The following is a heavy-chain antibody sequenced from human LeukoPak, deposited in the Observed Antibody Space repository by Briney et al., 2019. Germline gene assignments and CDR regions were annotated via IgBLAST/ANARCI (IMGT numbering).Heavy chain of an antibody. CDR1: GFTVGNKY. J-gene: IGHJ6*02. CDR3: AREIAAPTPGVLCYGMDA. CDR2: IYRSGQV. V-gene: IGHV3-66*03. D-gene: IGHD2-8*02. Sequence: GESLRLSCVASGFTVGNKYINWVRQAPGRGLEWVSLIYRSGQVYYADSVKGRFTISRVASKDTVYLQMDNLRTEDAAVYYCAREIAAPTPGVLCYGMDAGGQGTTVNVSS.